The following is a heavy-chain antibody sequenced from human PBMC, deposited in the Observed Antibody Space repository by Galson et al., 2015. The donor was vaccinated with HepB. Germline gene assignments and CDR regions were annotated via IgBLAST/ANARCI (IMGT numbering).Heavy chain of an antibody. CDR3: ARDQDAFDF. J-gene: IGHJ3*01. V-gene: IGHV3-53*01. CDR2: IYSGGST. Sequence: SLRLSCAASGFTVSSDYMSWVRQAPGQGLEWVSVIYSGGSTYYADSVKGRFTITRDNTKITLYLQMNSLRAEDTAIYYCARDQDAFDFWGQGTMVTVSS. CDR1: GFTVSSDY.